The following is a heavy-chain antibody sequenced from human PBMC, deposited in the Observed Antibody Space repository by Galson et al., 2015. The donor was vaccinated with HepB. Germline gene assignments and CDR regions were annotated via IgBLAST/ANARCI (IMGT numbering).Heavy chain of an antibody. D-gene: IGHD3-16*02. CDR2: ISYDGSNK. V-gene: IGHV3-30-3*01. J-gene: IGHJ3*01. CDR3: PGAFHT. Sequence: SLRLSCAASVFTFSGYAMHWVRQAPGKGLEWVTLISYDGSNKYYADFVKGRFIISRDSSKNTLYVQMNSLRAEDTAGMSYPGAFHTWGQGTMVTVSS. CDR1: VFTFSGYA.